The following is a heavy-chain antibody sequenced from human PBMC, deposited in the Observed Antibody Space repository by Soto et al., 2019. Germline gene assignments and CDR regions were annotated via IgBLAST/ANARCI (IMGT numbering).Heavy chain of an antibody. J-gene: IGHJ6*02. CDR1: GYTFTRYG. CDR3: AKNGQPPYYYYGQDV. V-gene: IGHV1-18*01. Sequence: QGHLVQSGAEVKKPGTSVKVSCKASGYTFTRYGISWVRQAPGQGHAWMGWIIGYNGDTNYAQNLQGRVTMTIDTSTSTAYMELRSLTSDDTAVYYCAKNGQPPYYYYGQDVWGQGTTVTVSS. D-gene: IGHD2-8*01. CDR2: IIGYNGDT.